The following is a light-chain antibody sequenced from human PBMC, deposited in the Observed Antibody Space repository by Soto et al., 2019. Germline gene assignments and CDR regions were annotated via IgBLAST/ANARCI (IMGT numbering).Light chain of an antibody. CDR3: QPRSNWPLT. Sequence: EIVLTQSPATLSLSPGERATLSCRASQSVSSNLAWYQQKPGQAPRLLIYDASNRATGIPARFSGSGSGTDFTLTVSTLEPEDFAVYYCQPRSNWPLTFGGGTKLEIK. V-gene: IGKV3-11*01. J-gene: IGKJ4*01. CDR2: DAS. CDR1: QSVSSN.